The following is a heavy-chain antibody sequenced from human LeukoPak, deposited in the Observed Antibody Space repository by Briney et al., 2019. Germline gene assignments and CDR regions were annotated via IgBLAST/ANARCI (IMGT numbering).Heavy chain of an antibody. D-gene: IGHD6-19*01. CDR3: ARGDSSGWFYFDY. J-gene: IGHJ4*02. Sequence: KPSETLSLTCTVSGGSISSYYWSWIRQPPGKGLEWMGYIYYSGGTNYNPSLRSRVTISEDTSKNQFSLKMRSVTAADTAVYYCARGDSSGWFYFDYWGQGSLVTVSS. CDR2: IYYSGGT. CDR1: GGSISSYY. V-gene: IGHV4-59*01.